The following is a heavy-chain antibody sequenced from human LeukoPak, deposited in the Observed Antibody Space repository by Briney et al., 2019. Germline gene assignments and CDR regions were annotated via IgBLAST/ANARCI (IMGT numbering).Heavy chain of an antibody. CDR3: VHRPEYGSGDFPFEH. CDR2: IRHSDVNT. CDR1: GFSFSTYG. Sequence: GGSLRLSCAASGFSFSTYGTNWLMSWVRQSPGKGLEWDSTIRHSDVNTYYTDSVKGRFTISSDNSKNTVFLQMNSLRAEDTAVYYCVHRPEYGSGDFPFEHWGQGALVTVAA. D-gene: IGHD2-15*01. J-gene: IGHJ4*02. V-gene: IGHV3-23*01.